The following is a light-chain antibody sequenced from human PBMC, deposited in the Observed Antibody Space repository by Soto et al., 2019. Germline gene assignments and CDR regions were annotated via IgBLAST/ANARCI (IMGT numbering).Light chain of an antibody. Sequence: EIVMTQSPATLSVSPGERATLSCRASQSLNSNLAWYQQKPGQAPRLLIYGASTRAAGIPARFSGIGSETEFSLKISSLQSEDFAVYYCQQYNRWPLTFGPGTKVDIK. CDR1: QSLNSN. CDR3: QQYNRWPLT. CDR2: GAS. J-gene: IGKJ3*01. V-gene: IGKV3-15*01.